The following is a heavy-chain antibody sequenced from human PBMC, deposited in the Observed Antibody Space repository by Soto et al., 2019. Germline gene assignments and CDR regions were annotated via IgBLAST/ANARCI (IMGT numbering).Heavy chain of an antibody. CDR2: INAGNGNT. Sequence: QVQLVQSGAEEKKPGASVKVSCKASGYTFTGYAMHWVRQAPGQRLEWMGWINAGNGNTKYSQKFQGRVTITRDTTACTAYMGLSSLRSADMDVYSGARAVAVAADFDYWGQGTLVTVSS. J-gene: IGHJ4*02. V-gene: IGHV1-3*05. CDR1: GYTFTGYA. CDR3: ARAVAVAADFDY. D-gene: IGHD6-19*01.